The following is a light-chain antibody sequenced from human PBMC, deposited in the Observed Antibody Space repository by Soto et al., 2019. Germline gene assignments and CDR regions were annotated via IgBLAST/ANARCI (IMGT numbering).Light chain of an antibody. CDR1: QSVDNGY. CDR3: QQRSNLPPIT. V-gene: IGKV3D-20*02. Sequence: ENMLTQSPGTLSLSPGERATLSCRASQSVDNGYLAWYQQKPGQAPRLLIYVASSRATGIPDRFGGSGAGTDFTLTISSLEPEDFAVYYCQQRSNLPPITFGQGTRLEI. J-gene: IGKJ5*01. CDR2: VAS.